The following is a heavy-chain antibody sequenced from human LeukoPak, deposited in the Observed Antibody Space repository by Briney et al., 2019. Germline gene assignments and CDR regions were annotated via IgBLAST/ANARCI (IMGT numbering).Heavy chain of an antibody. D-gene: IGHD6-13*01. J-gene: IGHJ4*02. V-gene: IGHV4-59*12. Sequence: SETLSLTCTVSGVSISSYYWSWIRQPPGKGLEWIGHIYCSGSTNYNPSLKSRVTISGDTSKNQFSLKLSSVTAADTAVYYCARGIAAAAKQGGFDFWGQGTLVTVPS. CDR2: IYCSGST. CDR3: ARGIAAAAKQGGFDF. CDR1: GVSISSYY.